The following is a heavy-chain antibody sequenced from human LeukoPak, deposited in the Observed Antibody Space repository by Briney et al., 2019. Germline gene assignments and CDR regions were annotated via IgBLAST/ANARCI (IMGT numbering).Heavy chain of an antibody. V-gene: IGHV1-8*01. Sequence: GASVKVSCKASGYTFTSYHINWVRQATGQGLEWMGWMNPNSGNTGYAQKFQGRVTMTRNTSISTAYMELSSLRSEDTAVYYCARGERYDILTGWPPIFYYYYGMDVWGQGTTVTVSS. CDR1: GYTFTSYH. J-gene: IGHJ6*02. D-gene: IGHD3-9*01. CDR2: MNPNSGNT. CDR3: ARGERYDILTGWPPIFYYYYGMDV.